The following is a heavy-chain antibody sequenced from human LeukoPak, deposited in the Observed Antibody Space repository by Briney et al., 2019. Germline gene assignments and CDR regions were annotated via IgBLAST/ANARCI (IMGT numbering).Heavy chain of an antibody. V-gene: IGHV4-61*02. D-gene: IGHD2-2*01. CDR1: GGSISSGSYY. Sequence: SQTLSLTCTVSGGSISSGSYYWSWIRQPAGKGLEWIGRIYTSGSTNYSPSLKSRVTTSVDTSKNQFSLKLSSVTAADTAVYYCARDDYAGYYYYYMDVWGKGTTVTVSS. CDR3: ARDDYAGYYYYYMDV. J-gene: IGHJ6*03. CDR2: IYTSGST.